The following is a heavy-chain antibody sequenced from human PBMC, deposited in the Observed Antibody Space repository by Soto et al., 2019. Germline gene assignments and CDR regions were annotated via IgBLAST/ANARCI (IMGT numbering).Heavy chain of an antibody. CDR2: INAHSGGT. CDR1: GFTFTGYY. J-gene: IGHJ5*02. V-gene: IGHV1-2*02. D-gene: IGHD6-6*01. Sequence: XSVKVSCKASGFTFTGYYIHWLRRAPGQGLEWMGWINAHSGGTEYAQKFQGRVTLTRDTSIATAYLTLTSLTSDDTALYYCAKDLTRQLAYWLDPWGQGTQVTVSS. CDR3: AKDLTRQLAYWLDP.